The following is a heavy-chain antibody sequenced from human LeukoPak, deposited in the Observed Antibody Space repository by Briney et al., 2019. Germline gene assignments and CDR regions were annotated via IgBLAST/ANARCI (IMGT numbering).Heavy chain of an antibody. D-gene: IGHD6-19*01. V-gene: IGHV4-34*01. J-gene: IGHJ4*02. CDR2: INHSGST. CDR1: GGSFSGYY. Sequence: SESLSLTCAVYGGSFSGYYWSWIRQPPGEGLEWIGEINHSGSTNYNPSLKSRVTISVDTSKNQFSLKLSSVTAADTAVYYCASEGGIAVAGPPRRWGQGTLVTVSS. CDR3: ASEGGIAVAGPPRR.